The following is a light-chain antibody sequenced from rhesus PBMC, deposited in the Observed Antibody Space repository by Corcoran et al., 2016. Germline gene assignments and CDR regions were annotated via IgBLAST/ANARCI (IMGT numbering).Light chain of an antibody. V-gene: IGKV1-25*01. J-gene: IGKJ2*01. Sequence: DIQMTQSPSSLSASVGDRVTITCRASQVISSYLAWYQQKPGKAPKLLIYAASTLHSWVPSRFSGNGSGTAFTLTIIGLQPEDFATYYGRQHNSYPYSFGQGTKVESK. CDR1: QVISSY. CDR2: AAS. CDR3: RQHNSYPYS.